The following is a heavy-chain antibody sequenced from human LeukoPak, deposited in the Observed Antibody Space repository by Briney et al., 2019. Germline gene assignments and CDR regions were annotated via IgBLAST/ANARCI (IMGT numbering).Heavy chain of an antibody. V-gene: IGHV1-2*02. CDR3: ATWGLHFDI. D-gene: IGHD3-16*01. CDR1: GYTFGAYY. J-gene: IGHJ3*02. Sequence: ASVKVSCKASGYTFGAYYMYWVRQAPGQGLEWMGWIRPNSGGTNYTQKFQGRVTMTRNTSINTAYMELSRLTSDDTAVYFCATWGLHFDIWGQGTMVIVAS. CDR2: IRPNSGGT.